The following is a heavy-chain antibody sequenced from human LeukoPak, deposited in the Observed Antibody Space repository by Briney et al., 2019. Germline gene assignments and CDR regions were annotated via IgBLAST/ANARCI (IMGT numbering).Heavy chain of an antibody. Sequence: GRSLRLSCAASGFTFSSYGMHWVRQSPGRGLEWVSFISFDGSNEFYADSLKGRFTISRDNSKDTLCLQMDSLRAEDTALYYCAREEHDYVWGSYRYYYYYGIDVWGQGTTVTVSS. CDR3: AREEHDYVWGSYRYYYYYGIDV. J-gene: IGHJ6*02. CDR2: ISFDGSNE. CDR1: GFTFSSYG. V-gene: IGHV3-30*03. D-gene: IGHD3-16*02.